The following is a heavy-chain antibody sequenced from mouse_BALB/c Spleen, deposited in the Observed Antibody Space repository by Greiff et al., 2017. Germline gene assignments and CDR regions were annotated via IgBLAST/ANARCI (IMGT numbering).Heavy chain of an antibody. Sequence: EVNLVESGGDLVKPGGSLKLSCAASGFTFSSYGMSWVRQTPDKRLEWVATISSGGSYTYYPDSVKGRFTISRDNAKNTLYLQMSSLKSEDTAMYYCARHEENPDYYAMDYWGQGTSVTVSS. CDR2: ISSGGSYT. J-gene: IGHJ4*01. V-gene: IGHV5-6*01. CDR3: ARHEENPDYYAMDY. CDR1: GFTFSSYG.